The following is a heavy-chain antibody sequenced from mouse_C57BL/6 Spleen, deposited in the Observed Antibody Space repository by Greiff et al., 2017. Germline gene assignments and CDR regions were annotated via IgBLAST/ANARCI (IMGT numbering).Heavy chain of an antibody. CDR1: GYTFTDYE. D-gene: IGHD1-1*01. V-gene: IGHV1-15*01. J-gene: IGHJ4*01. Sequence: VKLQQSGAELVRPGASVTLSCKASGYTFTDYEMHWVKQTPVHGLEWIGAIDPETGGTAYNQKFKGKAILTADKSSSTAYMELRSLTSEDSAVYYWTRWDYGSLPAMDYWGQGTSVTVSS. CDR2: IDPETGGT. CDR3: TRWDYGSLPAMDY.